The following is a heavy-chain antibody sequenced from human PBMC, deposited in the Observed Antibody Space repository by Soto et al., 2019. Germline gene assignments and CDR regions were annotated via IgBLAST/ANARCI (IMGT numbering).Heavy chain of an antibody. D-gene: IGHD2-2*01. V-gene: IGHV1-69*01. CDR2: IIPISGTA. J-gene: IGHJ6*02. CDR1: GGTFSSYA. Sequence: QVQLVQSGAEVQKPGSSVKVSCKASGGTFSSYAMSWVRQAPGQGLEWMGGIIPISGTANYAQKFQGRVTITADESTSTAYMELSSLRSEDTAVYYCTRSQGSSTSLEIYYYYYYGMDVWGQGTTVTVSS. CDR3: TRSQGSSTSLEIYYYYYYGMDV.